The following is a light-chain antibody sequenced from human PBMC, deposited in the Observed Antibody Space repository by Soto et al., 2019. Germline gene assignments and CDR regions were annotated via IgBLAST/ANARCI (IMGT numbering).Light chain of an antibody. CDR1: QSITTY. CDR3: QQSYGTPWT. J-gene: IGKJ1*01. CDR2: AAS. Sequence: DIQMTQSPSSLSASVGDRVTVTCRASQSITTYLNWYQQKPGKAPKLLIYAASSLQSGGPSRFSGSGSGTDFTLTITSLQPEDFATYICQQSYGTPWTFGQGTKVEIK. V-gene: IGKV1-39*01.